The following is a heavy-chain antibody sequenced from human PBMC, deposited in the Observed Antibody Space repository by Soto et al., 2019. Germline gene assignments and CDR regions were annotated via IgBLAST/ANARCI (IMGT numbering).Heavy chain of an antibody. Sequence: QVQLVQSGAEVKKPGSSVKVSCKASGGTFNSYAISWVRQSPRQGLEWMGGIIPIFGTANYAQKFQGRVTITADESTSTAYMELSSLRSEDTAVYYCARDSSGWYAGKLDYWGQGTLVTVSS. V-gene: IGHV1-69*01. CDR3: ARDSSGWYAGKLDY. CDR1: GGTFNSYA. CDR2: IIPIFGTA. J-gene: IGHJ4*02. D-gene: IGHD6-19*01.